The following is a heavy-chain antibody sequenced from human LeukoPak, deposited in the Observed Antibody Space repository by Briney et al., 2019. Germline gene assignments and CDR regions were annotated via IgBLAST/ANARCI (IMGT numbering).Heavy chain of an antibody. CDR3: ARPTCSGGSCYGYYYYGMDV. J-gene: IGHJ6*02. CDR1: GFTFNSYS. D-gene: IGHD2-15*01. V-gene: IGHV3-21*01. CDR2: ISSSSSYI. Sequence: GGSLRLSCAASGFTFNSYSMNWVRQAPGKGLEWVSSISSSSSYIYHADSVKGRFTISRDNAKNSLYLQMNSLRAEDTAVYYCARPTCSGGSCYGYYYYGMDVWGQGTTVTVSS.